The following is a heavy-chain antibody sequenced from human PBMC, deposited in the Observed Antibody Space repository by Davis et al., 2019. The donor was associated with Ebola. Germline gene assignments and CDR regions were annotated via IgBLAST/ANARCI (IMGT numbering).Heavy chain of an antibody. CDR2: NYHSGST. J-gene: IGHJ4*02. V-gene: IGHV4-38-2*02. Sequence: SETLSLTCTVSGYSINRGFTWGCFRQPPGRGVGWIGSNYHSGSTNYSPSLKSRVTISADTSKNQFSLRLKSVTAADTAMYYCARDYVYWGQGILVTVSS. CDR3: ARDYVY. D-gene: IGHD1-14*01. CDR1: GYSINRGFT.